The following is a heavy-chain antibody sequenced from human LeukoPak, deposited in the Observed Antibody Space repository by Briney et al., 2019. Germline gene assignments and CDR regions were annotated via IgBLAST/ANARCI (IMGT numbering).Heavy chain of an antibody. CDR1: GDSVSSISVA. J-gene: IGHJ6*02. V-gene: IGHV6-1*01. CDR3: ALARSESHYGMDV. CDR2: TYYRSKWYN. Sequence: SQTLSLTCAISGDSVSSISVAWNWIRQSPSIGLEWLGRTYYRSKWYNEYAVSVKGLINIKPDPTKNQFSLQLNSVPPEDTAVYYYALARSESHYGMDVWGQGATVTVSS.